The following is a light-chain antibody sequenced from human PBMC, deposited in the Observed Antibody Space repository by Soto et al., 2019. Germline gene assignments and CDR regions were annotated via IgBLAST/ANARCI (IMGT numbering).Light chain of an antibody. CDR3: QQLNSYTRT. V-gene: IGKV1-9*01. CDR1: QGISSY. CDR2: AAS. J-gene: IGKJ1*01. Sequence: IQLTQSPSFLSASLGDRVTITCRASQGISSYLAWYQQKPGKAPKLLIYAASTLQSGVPSRFSGSVSGTEGTITISSLKKEDVATYYCQQLNSYTRTFGQGTKVDIK.